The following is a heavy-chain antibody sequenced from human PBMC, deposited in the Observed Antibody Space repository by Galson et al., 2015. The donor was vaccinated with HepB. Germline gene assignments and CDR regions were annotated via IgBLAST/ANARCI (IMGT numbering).Heavy chain of an antibody. J-gene: IGHJ4*02. D-gene: IGHD3-22*01. Sequence: SLRLSCAASGFSFTSYAMTWVRQAPGKGLEWVSAISGRGSSTYYADSVKGRFTISRDNSKNTLYLQMNSLRAEDTAVYYCAKDGEMNHYDSSGYYYVDWGQGTLVTVSS. V-gene: IGHV3-23*01. CDR2: ISGRGSST. CDR3: AKDGEMNHYDSSGYYYVD. CDR1: GFSFTSYA.